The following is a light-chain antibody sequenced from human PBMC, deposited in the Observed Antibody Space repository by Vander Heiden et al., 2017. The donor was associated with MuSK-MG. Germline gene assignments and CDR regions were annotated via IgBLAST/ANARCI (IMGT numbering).Light chain of an antibody. CDR3: QSYDSSLSGSVV. CDR1: SSNIGAGYD. V-gene: IGLV1-40*01. Sequence: QSVLPQPPSVPGAPGQRVTISCTGSSSNIGAGYDVHWYQQLPGTAPKPLIYGNSNRPSGVPDRFSGSKSGTSASLAITGLQAEDEADYYCQSYDSSLSGSVVFGGGTKLTVL. CDR2: GNS. J-gene: IGLJ2*01.